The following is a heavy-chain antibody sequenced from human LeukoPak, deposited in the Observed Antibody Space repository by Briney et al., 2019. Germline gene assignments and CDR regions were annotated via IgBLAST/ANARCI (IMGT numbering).Heavy chain of an antibody. Sequence: PGGSLRLSCAASGFTFSSYWMHWVRQAPGKGLVWVSRINSDGSSTSYADSVKGRFTISRDNAKNTLHLQMSSLRAEDTAVYYCARGAYGGTFDYWGQGTLVTVSS. CDR1: GFTFSSYW. CDR2: INSDGSST. J-gene: IGHJ4*02. V-gene: IGHV3-74*01. D-gene: IGHD4-23*01. CDR3: ARGAYGGTFDY.